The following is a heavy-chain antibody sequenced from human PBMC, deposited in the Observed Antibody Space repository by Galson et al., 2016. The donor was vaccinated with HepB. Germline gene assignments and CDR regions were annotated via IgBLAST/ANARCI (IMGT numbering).Heavy chain of an antibody. J-gene: IGHJ3*01. CDR3: AKDREWLRSPSDGIDV. V-gene: IGHV3-30*18. D-gene: IGHD3-3*01. CDR1: GFTFSSYA. CDR2: ISNDGINK. Sequence: SLRLSCAVSGFTFSSYAMHWVRQAPGKGLEWVAVISNDGINKHYADSVKGRFTISRDNSKNTLDLQMNSLRAEDTALYYCAKDREWLRSPSDGIDVWGQGTKVTVSS.